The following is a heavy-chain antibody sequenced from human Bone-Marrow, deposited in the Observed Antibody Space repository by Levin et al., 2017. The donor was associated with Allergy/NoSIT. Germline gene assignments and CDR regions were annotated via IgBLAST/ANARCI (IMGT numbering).Heavy chain of an antibody. CDR3: AAIHHRKDIVVVVAAICWFDP. CDR2: ISGSGGST. D-gene: IGHD2-15*01. Sequence: PGGSLRLSCAASGFTFSSYAMSWVRQAPGKGLEWVSAISGSGGSTYYADSVKGRFTISRDNSKNTLYLQMNSLRAEDTAVYYCAAIHHRKDIVVVVAAICWFDPWGQGTLVTVSS. CDR1: GFTFSSYA. J-gene: IGHJ5*02. V-gene: IGHV3-23*01.